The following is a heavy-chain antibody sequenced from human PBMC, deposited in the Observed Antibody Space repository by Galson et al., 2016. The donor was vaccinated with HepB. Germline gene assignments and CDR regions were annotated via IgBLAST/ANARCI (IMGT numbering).Heavy chain of an antibody. D-gene: IGHD1-14*01. J-gene: IGHJ4*02. V-gene: IGHV3-48*02. CDR1: GLTFRFYR. Sequence: SLRLSCAVSGLTFRFYRMTWVRQAPGKGLEWVSSIPNDTSSSTHYADSVRGRFATSRDNAKNSLFLQMNNLRDEDTAVYYCATCLAPESEGGYSDYWSQGTLVTVSS. CDR2: IPNDTSSST. CDR3: ATCLAPESEGGYSDY.